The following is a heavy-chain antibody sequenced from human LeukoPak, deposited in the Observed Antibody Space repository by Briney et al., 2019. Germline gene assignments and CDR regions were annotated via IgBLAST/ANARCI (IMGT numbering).Heavy chain of an antibody. CDR3: ARDIRTSWFLDY. Sequence: GGSLRLSCAASGFTFSSYAMHWVRQAPGKGLEWVAVISYDGSHKYYADSVKGRFTISRDNSKNTLYLQMNSLRAEDTAVYYCARDIRTSWFLDYWGQGTLVTASS. CDR2: ISYDGSHK. D-gene: IGHD6-13*01. CDR1: GFTFSSYA. J-gene: IGHJ4*02. V-gene: IGHV3-30-3*01.